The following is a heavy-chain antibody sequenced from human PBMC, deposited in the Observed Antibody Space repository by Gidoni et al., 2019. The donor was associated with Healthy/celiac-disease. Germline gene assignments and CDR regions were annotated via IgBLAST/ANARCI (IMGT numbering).Heavy chain of an antibody. J-gene: IGHJ4*02. D-gene: IGHD1-20*01. CDR1: GFTFDDSA. CDR3: AKAYIIILDFDY. V-gene: IGHV3-9*01. Sequence: GGGLVQPGRSLRISCAASGFTFDDSAMHWVRQAPGKGLEWFSGISWNSGSIGYADAVKGRLTISRDNAKNSRYLQMNSLRAEDTALYDCAKAYIIILDFDYWGQGTLVPFSS. CDR2: ISWNSGSI.